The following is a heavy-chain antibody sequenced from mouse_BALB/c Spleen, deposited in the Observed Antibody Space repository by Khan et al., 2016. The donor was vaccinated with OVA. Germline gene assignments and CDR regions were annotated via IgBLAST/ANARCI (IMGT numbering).Heavy chain of an antibody. CDR1: GYTFTSYY. CDR3: TREGYGGFAS. V-gene: IGHV1-53*01. J-gene: IGHJ3*01. D-gene: IGHD2-2*01. Sequence: QVQLQQSGAELVKPGASVKLSCKASGYTFTSYYMYWVKQRPGQGLEWIGDINPSNGDTYFNEKFKNKATLTVDKSSSTTYMQLSSLTYEDYAVYDFTREGYGGFASWGQGTLVTVSA. CDR2: INPSNGDT.